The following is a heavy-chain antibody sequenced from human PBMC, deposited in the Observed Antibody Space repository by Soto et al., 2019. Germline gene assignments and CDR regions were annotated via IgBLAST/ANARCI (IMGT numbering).Heavy chain of an antibody. D-gene: IGHD5-18*01. J-gene: IGHJ4*02. CDR3: SSQSTGYSDEVDY. Sequence: PSETLSLTCAVSGGSISGSSFYWVWLRHPQVQGLESIGSYHYSGSTYSNPSLKSRVTMSVDTSKNQFSLKLTSVTAAAADVYYCSSQSTGYSDEVDYWGQGTLVTVSS. CDR2: YHYSGST. CDR1: GGSISGSSFY. V-gene: IGHV4-39*01.